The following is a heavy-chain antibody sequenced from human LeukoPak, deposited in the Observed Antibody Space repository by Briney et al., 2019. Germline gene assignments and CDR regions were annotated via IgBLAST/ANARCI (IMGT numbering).Heavy chain of an antibody. CDR2: INQDGGEK. Sequence: GGSLRLSCAASTFTFSNYWMSWVRQAPGKGLEWVANINQDGGEKNYVDSVKGRFTISRDDARNSLYLQMSSLRAEGTAVYYCTRDARGYATIWGQGTLVTVSS. CDR1: TFTFSNYW. CDR3: TRDARGYATI. V-gene: IGHV3-7*04. J-gene: IGHJ4*02. D-gene: IGHD3-16*01.